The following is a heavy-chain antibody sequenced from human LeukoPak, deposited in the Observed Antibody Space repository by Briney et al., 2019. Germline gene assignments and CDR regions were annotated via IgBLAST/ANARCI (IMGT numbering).Heavy chain of an antibody. J-gene: IGHJ5*02. D-gene: IGHD3-10*01. CDR3: ARHAFFGSRNYWLQGEDNWFGP. Sequence: SETLSLTCNVSGDSISSDTYYWGWIRQPPGKGLEWIGTIYYSGSTYYNPSLKSRVTISVDTSKNQFSLKLISVTAADTAVYYCARHAFFGSRNYWLQGEDNWFGPWGQGTLVTVSS. V-gene: IGHV4-39*01. CDR1: GDSISSDTYY. CDR2: IYYSGST.